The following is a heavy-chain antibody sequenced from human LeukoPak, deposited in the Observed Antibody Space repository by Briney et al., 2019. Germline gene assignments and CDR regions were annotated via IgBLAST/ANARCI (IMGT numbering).Heavy chain of an antibody. J-gene: IGHJ4*02. CDR2: IYSTGST. CDR1: GFTFSSYA. CDR3: ARQIASAGTAGFDF. Sequence: PGGSLRLSCAASGFTFSSYAMSWVRQAPGKGLEWIGRIYSTGSTNYNPSLKSRVTMSVDTSKNQFSLRLRSVTAADTAVYYCARQIASAGTAGFDFWGQGALVTVSS. D-gene: IGHD6-13*01. V-gene: IGHV4-59*10.